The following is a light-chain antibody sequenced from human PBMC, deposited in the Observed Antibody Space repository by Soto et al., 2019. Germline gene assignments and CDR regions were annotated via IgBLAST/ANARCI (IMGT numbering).Light chain of an antibody. CDR1: SSDVRGYNY. Sequence: QSALTQPASVSGSPGQSITISCTGTSSDVRGYNYVSWYQQHPGKAPKLMIYEVSNRPSGVSNRFSGSKSGNTASLTISGLQAEDEADYYCSSYISSSTSVVFGGGTKLTVL. V-gene: IGLV2-14*01. CDR2: EVS. J-gene: IGLJ2*01. CDR3: SSYISSSTSVV.